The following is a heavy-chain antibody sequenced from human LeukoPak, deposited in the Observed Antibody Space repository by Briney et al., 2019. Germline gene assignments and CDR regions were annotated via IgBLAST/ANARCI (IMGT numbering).Heavy chain of an antibody. CDR2: IRYDGSNK. V-gene: IGHV3-30*02. CDR1: GFTFSSYG. J-gene: IGHJ4*02. D-gene: IGHD2-21*01. CDR3: AKTYCGGDSPTTIDY. Sequence: GGSLRLSCAASGFTFSSYGMHLVRQAPGKGLEWVAFIRYDGSNKYYADSVKGRFTISRDNSKNTLYLQMNSLRAEDTAVYYCAKTYCGGDSPTTIDYWGQGTLVTVSS.